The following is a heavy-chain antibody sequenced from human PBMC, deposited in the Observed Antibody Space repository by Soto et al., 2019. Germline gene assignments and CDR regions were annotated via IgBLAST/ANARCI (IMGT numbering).Heavy chain of an antibody. CDR2: ISWDGGST. Sequence: HPGGSLRLSCAASGFTFDDYTMHWVRQAPGKGLEWVSLISWDGGSTYYADSVKGRFTISRDNSKNSLYLQMNSLRTEDTALYYCAKDITRRGYMGWFDPWGQGTRVTVSS. V-gene: IGHV3-43*01. CDR3: AKDITRRGYMGWFDP. J-gene: IGHJ5*02. CDR1: GFTFDDYT. D-gene: IGHD6-25*01.